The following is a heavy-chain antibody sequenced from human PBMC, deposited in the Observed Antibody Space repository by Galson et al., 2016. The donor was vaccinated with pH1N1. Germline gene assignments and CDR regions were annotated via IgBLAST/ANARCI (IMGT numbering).Heavy chain of an antibody. J-gene: IGHJ4*02. D-gene: IGHD4-23*01. CDR3: ARGRYDYDGDFGF. CDR2: ISSSGGTT. V-gene: IGHV3-23*01. Sequence: SLRLSCAASGFTFGTYAMTWVRQAPGKGLEWVSTISSSGGTTFYTDSVKGRFPISRDYSKNTLYLHMNSLRAGDTALYYCARGRYDYDGDFGFWGQGTLVTVSS. CDR1: GFTFGTYA.